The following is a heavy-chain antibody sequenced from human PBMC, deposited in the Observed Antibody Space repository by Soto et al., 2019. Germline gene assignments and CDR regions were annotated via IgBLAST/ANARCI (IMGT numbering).Heavy chain of an antibody. CDR3: AKCPSIAAAGTCYYYGMDV. J-gene: IGHJ6*02. D-gene: IGHD6-13*01. CDR1: GFTFSSYA. CDR2: ISGSGGST. Sequence: GSMRLSCASSGFTFSSYAMSWVRQAPGKGLAWVSAISGSGGSTYYADSVKGRFTISRDNSKNTLYLQMNSLRAEDTAVYYCAKCPSIAAAGTCYYYGMDVWGQGTTVTVSS. V-gene: IGHV3-23*01.